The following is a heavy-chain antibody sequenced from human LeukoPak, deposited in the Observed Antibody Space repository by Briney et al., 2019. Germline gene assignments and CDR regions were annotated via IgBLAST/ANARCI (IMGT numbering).Heavy chain of an antibody. CDR1: GFTFSSYW. CDR3: VRDDDRPDNGLDY. J-gene: IGHJ4*02. D-gene: IGHD3-22*01. CDR2: IKQDGSEK. V-gene: IGHV3-7*01. Sequence: GGSLRLSCAASGFTFSSYWMSWVRQAPGKGLEWVANIKQDGSEKYCVDSVKGRFTISRDNAKNSLYLQMNSLRAEDTAVYYCVRDDDRPDNGLDYWGQGALVTVSS.